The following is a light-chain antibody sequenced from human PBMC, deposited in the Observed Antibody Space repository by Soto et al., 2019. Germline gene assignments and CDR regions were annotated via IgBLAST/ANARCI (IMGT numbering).Light chain of an antibody. V-gene: IGLV2-14*01. J-gene: IGLJ1*01. CDR2: DVS. CDR3: GSYTTRYNYV. CDR1: SSDVGAYNY. Sequence: HSVLTKGASGSGFPGQAISLSCNGTSSDVGAYNYVSWYQQHPGKAPKLMIYDVSHRPSGVSHRFSGSKSGNTASLTISGLHAEDAADYYCGSYTTRYNYVLGTGNKVTVL.